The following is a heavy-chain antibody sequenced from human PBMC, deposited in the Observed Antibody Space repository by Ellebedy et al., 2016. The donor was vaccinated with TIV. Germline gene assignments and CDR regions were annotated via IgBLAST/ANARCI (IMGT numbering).Heavy chain of an antibody. CDR1: GFTSTNAW. V-gene: IGHV3-15*04. D-gene: IGHD3-10*01. Sequence: GGSLRLXXAASGFTSTNAWMNWVRQAPGKGLEWVGRIESTTDGGTIDYAAPVKGRFTISRDDSKTTLYLQMNSLKTEDTAIYYCTTYHYFDSRSPLPHYYHRMDVWGQGTTVTVSS. CDR3: TTYHYFDSRSPLPHYYHRMDV. CDR2: IESTTDGGTI. J-gene: IGHJ6*02.